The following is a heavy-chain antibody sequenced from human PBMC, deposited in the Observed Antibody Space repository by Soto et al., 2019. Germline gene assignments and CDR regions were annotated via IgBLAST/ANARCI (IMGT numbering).Heavy chain of an antibody. V-gene: IGHV4-30-4*01. CDR1: GGSISSGDYY. CDR2: IYYSGST. Sequence: SETLSLTCTVSGGSISSGDYYWSWIRQPPGKGLEWIGYIYYSGSTYYNPSLKSRVTISVDTSKNQFSLKLSSVTAADTAVYYCARERHDGARLDPWGQGTLVTVSS. J-gene: IGHJ5*02. CDR3: ARERHDGARLDP. D-gene: IGHD3-3*01.